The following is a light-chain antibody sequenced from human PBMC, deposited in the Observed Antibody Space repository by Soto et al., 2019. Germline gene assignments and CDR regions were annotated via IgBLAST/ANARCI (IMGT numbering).Light chain of an antibody. V-gene: IGKV3-20*01. J-gene: IGKJ1*01. CDR2: GAS. CDR1: QSVSNNY. Sequence: DIVLTQSPGTLSLSPGERATLSCISSQSVSNNYLAWYQQKPGQAPRLLIYGASNRATGIPDRFSGSGSGTDFTLTISRLEPEDFAVYYCQQYGSSVWTFGQGTKVDNK. CDR3: QQYGSSVWT.